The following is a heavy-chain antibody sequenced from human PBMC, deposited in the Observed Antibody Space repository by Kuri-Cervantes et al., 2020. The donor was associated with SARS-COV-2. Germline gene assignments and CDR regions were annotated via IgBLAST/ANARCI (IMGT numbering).Heavy chain of an antibody. V-gene: IGHV1-46*01. CDR3: AREDIVVVPAYYDDAFDI. Sequence: ASVKVSSKASGYTFTRYYMHWVRQAPGQGREWMGIINPSGGSTSYAQKFQGRVTMTRDTSTSTVYMELSSLRSEDTAVYYCAREDIVVVPAYYDDAFDIWGQGTMVTVSS. D-gene: IGHD2-2*01. CDR2: INPSGGST. CDR1: GYTFTRYY. J-gene: IGHJ3*02.